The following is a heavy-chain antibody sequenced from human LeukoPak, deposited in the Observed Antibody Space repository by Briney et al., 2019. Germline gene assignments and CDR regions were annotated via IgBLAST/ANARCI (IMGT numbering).Heavy chain of an antibody. V-gene: IGHV3-53*01. D-gene: IGHD6-19*01. CDR1: GFTVSSSY. Sequence: GGSLRLSCAASGFTVSSSYMSWVRQAPGKGLEWVSIIYIGGSTYYADSVKGRFTISRDNSKNTLYLQMNSLRAEDTAMYYCARALSVAALFDYWGQGTLVTVSS. CDR2: IYIGGST. J-gene: IGHJ4*02. CDR3: ARALSVAALFDY.